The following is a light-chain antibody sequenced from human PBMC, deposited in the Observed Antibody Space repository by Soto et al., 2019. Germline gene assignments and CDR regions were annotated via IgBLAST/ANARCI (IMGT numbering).Light chain of an antibody. V-gene: IGLV1-40*01. CDR1: SSNIGAGYD. Sequence: QSALTQPPSVSGAPGRRVTLSCTGNSSNIGAGYDVHWYQQLPGTAPKLLIYGNSNRPSGVPDRFSGSKSDTSASLAITGLQADDEADYYCQSYDSILSGSVFGGGTKVTVL. CDR2: GNS. J-gene: IGLJ3*02. CDR3: QSYDSILSGSV.